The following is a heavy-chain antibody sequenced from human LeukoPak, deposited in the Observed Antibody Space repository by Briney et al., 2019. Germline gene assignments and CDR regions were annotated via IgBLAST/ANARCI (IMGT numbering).Heavy chain of an antibody. CDR3: ARERYCSGGSIDY. CDR2: IIPIFGIA. Sequence: ASVKVSCKASGGTFSSYAISWVRQAPGQGLEWMGRIIPIFGIANYAQKFQGRVTITADKSTSTAYMELSSLRSEDTAVYYCARERYCSGGSIDYWGQGTPVTVSS. D-gene: IGHD2-15*01. CDR1: GGTFSSYA. J-gene: IGHJ4*02. V-gene: IGHV1-69*04.